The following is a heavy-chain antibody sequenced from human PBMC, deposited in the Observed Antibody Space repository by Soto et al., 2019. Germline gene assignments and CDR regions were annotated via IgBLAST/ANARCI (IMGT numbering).Heavy chain of an antibody. J-gene: IGHJ4*02. V-gene: IGHV3-30*18. Sequence: GGFLRLSCAASGFTFSDYDMHWVRQAPGKGLEWVALISPDGTDKYYADSVKGRFTISRDNSWNTLYLQMNSLRNEDTALYYCAKDKGITAQKHYFDYWGQGTLVTVSS. D-gene: IGHD6-13*01. CDR1: GFTFSDYD. CDR2: ISPDGTDK. CDR3: AKDKGITAQKHYFDY.